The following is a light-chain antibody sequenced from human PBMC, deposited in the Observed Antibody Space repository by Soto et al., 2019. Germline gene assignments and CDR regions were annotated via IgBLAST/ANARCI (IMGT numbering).Light chain of an antibody. CDR1: QSVSSSY. V-gene: IGKV3-20*01. J-gene: IGKJ2*01. CDR2: GAS. Sequence: EIVLTQSPGNLSLSPGERVTLSCRASQSVSSSYVAWYQQKPGQAPRLLIYGASSRATGIPDRFSGSGSGTDFTLTISRLEPEDFAVYFCQQYDSSPLFSFGQGTKLEIK. CDR3: QQYDSSPLFS.